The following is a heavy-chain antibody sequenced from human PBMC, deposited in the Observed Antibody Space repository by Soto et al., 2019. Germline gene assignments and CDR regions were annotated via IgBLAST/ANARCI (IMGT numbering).Heavy chain of an antibody. J-gene: IGHJ4*02. CDR2: VFYTGFT. CDR1: GASISGSYYY. V-gene: IGHV4-39*01. Sequence: SETLSLTCTVSGASISGSYYYWAWLRQSPGKGPEWIGSVFYTGFTSYNPSLESRVSVSVDTSKSQFSLKLSAVTAADTAVYYCATSQKGYNWNYFDHWGQGALVTVSS. CDR3: ATSQKGYNWNYFDH. D-gene: IGHD1-20*01.